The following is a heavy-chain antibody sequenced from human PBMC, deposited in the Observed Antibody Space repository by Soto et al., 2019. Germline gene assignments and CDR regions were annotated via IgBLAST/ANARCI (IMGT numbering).Heavy chain of an antibody. CDR3: STIGRGSGWYYFDY. V-gene: IGHV1-69*02. D-gene: IGHD6-19*01. CDR1: GGTFSSYT. Sequence: SVKASCKASGGTFSSYTISWVRQAPGQGLEWMGRIIPILGIANYAQKFQGRVTITADKSTRTAYMELSSLRSQATAADDCSTIGRGSGWYYFDYWGQGTLVTVSS. J-gene: IGHJ4*02. CDR2: IIPILGIA.